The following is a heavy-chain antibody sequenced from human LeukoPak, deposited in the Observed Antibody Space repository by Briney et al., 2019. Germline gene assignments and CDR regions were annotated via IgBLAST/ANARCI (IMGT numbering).Heavy chain of an antibody. CDR2: IYTSGST. V-gene: IGHV4-4*07. J-gene: IGHJ3*02. D-gene: IGHD3-22*01. CDR3: ARDPVSRNYYDSSGYYTHAFDI. Sequence: SETLSLTCTVSGGSISSYYWSWIRQPAGKGLEWIGRIYTSGSTNYNPSLKSRVTMSVDTSKNQFSLKLSSVTAADTAVYYCARDPVSRNYYDSSGYYTHAFDIWGQGTMVTVSS. CDR1: GGSISSYY.